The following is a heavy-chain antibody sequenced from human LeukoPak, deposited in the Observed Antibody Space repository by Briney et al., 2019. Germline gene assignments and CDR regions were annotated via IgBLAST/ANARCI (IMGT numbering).Heavy chain of an antibody. CDR2: INPSGGNT. V-gene: IGHV1-46*01. CDR3: ARDRVDTPYGGSYY. D-gene: IGHD5-18*01. J-gene: IGHJ4*02. CDR1: AYTFTSYY. Sequence: GASVKVSCKASAYTFTSYYMHWVRQAPGQGLEWMGTINPSGGNTNYAQNLQGRVAMTTDTSTSTAYMELRSLRSDDTAVYYCARDRVDTPYGGSYYWGQGTLVTVSS.